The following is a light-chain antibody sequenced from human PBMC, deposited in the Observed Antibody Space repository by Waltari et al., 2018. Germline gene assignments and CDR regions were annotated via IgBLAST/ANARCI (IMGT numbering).Light chain of an antibody. CDR3: QSYDSNGGGSV. CDR1: GSNVGAGYD. Sequence: QSVLTQPPSVSGAPGQRVIISCAGSGSNVGAGYDVQWYQQLPGRAPTRLINGNTNRPSGVPDRCCGSESGASASLAITGLQAEDEADYYGQSYDSNGGGSVFGAGTKVSVL. J-gene: IGLJ1*01. V-gene: IGLV1-40*01. CDR2: GNT.